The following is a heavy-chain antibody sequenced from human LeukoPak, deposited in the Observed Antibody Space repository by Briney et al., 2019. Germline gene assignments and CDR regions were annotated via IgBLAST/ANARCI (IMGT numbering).Heavy chain of an antibody. CDR3: ARDLGWLHYAD. Sequence: GGSLRLSCAASGFTFSSQGMNWVRQAPGKGLEWVSGIGGSGGFITYYADSVKGRFTVSRDNSKNTLYLQMNSLRADDTAIYYCARDLGWLHYADWGQGTLVAVSS. CDR1: GFTFSSQG. V-gene: IGHV3-23*01. J-gene: IGHJ4*02. CDR2: IGGSGGFIT. D-gene: IGHD5-12*01.